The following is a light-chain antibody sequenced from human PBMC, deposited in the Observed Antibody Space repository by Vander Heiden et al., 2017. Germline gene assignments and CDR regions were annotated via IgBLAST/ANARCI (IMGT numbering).Light chain of an antibody. J-gene: IGKJ4*01. Sequence: ELVLPQSPGPLSLSPGEGATLSCRASQSVSSSYLAWYQQKLGQAPRLLIYGASSRATGIPDRFSGSGSGTDFTLTISRLEPEDFVAYYCQQYGSSPLTFGGGTKVEIK. CDR1: QSVSSSY. V-gene: IGKV3-20*01. CDR2: GAS. CDR3: QQYGSSPLT.